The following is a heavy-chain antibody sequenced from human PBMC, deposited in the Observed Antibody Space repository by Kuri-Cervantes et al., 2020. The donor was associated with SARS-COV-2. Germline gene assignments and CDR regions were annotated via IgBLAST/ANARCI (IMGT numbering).Heavy chain of an antibody. CDR2: IYTSGST. CDR1: GGSISSGSYY. CDR3: AREGSSSANYYHYYMDV. D-gene: IGHD6-6*01. V-gene: IGHV4-61*09. J-gene: IGHJ6*03. Sequence: LRLSCTVSGGSISSGSYYWSWIRQPAGKGLEWIGYIYTSGSTNYNPSLKSRVTISVDTSKNQFSLKLSSVTAADTAVYYCAREGSSSANYYHYYMDVWGKGTTVTVSS.